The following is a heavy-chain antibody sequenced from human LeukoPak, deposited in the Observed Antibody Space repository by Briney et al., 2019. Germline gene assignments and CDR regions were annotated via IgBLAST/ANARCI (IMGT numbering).Heavy chain of an antibody. D-gene: IGHD3-22*01. CDR3: ARLTTSSGWLLLPGAFDI. Sequence: PSETLSLTCTVSGGSISSYYWSWIRQPPGKGLEWIGYIYYSGSTNYNPSLKSRVTISVDTSKNQFSLKLSSVTAADTAVYYCARLTTSSGWLLLPGAFDIWGQGTMVTVSS. CDR1: GGSISSYY. V-gene: IGHV4-59*08. J-gene: IGHJ3*02. CDR2: IYYSGST.